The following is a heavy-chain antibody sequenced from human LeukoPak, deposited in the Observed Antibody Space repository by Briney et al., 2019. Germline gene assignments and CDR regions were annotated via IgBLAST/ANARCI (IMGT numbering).Heavy chain of an antibody. CDR2: ISGSGGST. V-gene: IGHV3-23*01. CDR3: ARGHMVRGVIALLFDY. Sequence: GGSLRLSCAASGFTFNTYAMTWVRRAPGEGLEWVSAISGSGGSTYYADSVKGRFTISRDNSKNTLYLQMNSLRAEDTAIYYCARGHMVRGVIALLFDYWGQGTLVTVSS. J-gene: IGHJ4*02. CDR1: GFTFNTYA. D-gene: IGHD3-10*01.